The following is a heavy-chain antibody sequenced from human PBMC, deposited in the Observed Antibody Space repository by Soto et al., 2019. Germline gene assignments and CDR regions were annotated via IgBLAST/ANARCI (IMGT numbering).Heavy chain of an antibody. V-gene: IGHV1-8*01. Sequence: ASVKVYCHASGYTFTSYDINWVRQATGQGLEWMGWMNPNSANTGYAQKFQGRVTMTRNTSISTAYMELSSLRSEDTAVYYCARENKGFDYWGQGTLVTVSS. J-gene: IGHJ4*02. CDR3: ARENKGFDY. CDR1: GYTFTSYD. CDR2: MNPNSANT.